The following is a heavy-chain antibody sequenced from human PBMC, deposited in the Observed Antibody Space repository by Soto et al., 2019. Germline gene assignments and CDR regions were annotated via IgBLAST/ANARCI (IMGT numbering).Heavy chain of an antibody. J-gene: IGHJ5*02. CDR3: ARDSGAYIVVVPAAIDWFDP. V-gene: IGHV1-18*04. CDR1: GYTFTGYY. D-gene: IGHD2-2*01. CDR2: INPNSGNT. Sequence: ASVKVSCKASGYTFTGYYMHWVRQAPGQGLEWMGWINPNSGNTNYAQKLQGRVTMTTDTSTSTAYMELRSLRSDDTAVYYCARDSGAYIVVVPAAIDWFDPWGQGTLVTVSS.